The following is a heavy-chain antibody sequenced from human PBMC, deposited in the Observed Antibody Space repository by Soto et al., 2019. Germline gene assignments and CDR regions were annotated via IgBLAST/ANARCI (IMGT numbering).Heavy chain of an antibody. CDR3: ARDYYXAFWSGYYDHYYYGMDV. J-gene: IGHJ6*02. CDR2: IYHSGST. CDR1: GYSIRSGYY. V-gene: IGHV4-38-2*02. Sequence: SETLSLTCAVSGYSIRSGYYWGWIRQPPGKGLEWIGSIYHSGSTYYNPSLKSRVTISVDTSKNQFSLKLSSVTAADTAVYYCARDYYXAFWSGYYDHYYYGMDVWGQGTTVTVSS. D-gene: IGHD3-3*01.